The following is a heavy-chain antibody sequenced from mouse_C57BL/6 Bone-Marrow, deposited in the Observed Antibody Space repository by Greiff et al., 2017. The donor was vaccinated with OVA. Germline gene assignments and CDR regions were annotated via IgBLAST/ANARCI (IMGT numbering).Heavy chain of an antibody. CDR3: ARENNYGSSYVAY. V-gene: IGHV1-75*01. Sequence: QVQLQQSGPELVKPGASVKISCKASGYTFTDYYINWLKQRPGQGLEWIGWIFPGSGSTSYTEKFKGKATLTVAKSSSTAYMLLSILSSEDSAVYVYARENNYGSSYVAYWGQETLVTVSA. J-gene: IGHJ3*01. CDR2: IFPGSGST. D-gene: IGHD1-1*01. CDR1: GYTFTDYY.